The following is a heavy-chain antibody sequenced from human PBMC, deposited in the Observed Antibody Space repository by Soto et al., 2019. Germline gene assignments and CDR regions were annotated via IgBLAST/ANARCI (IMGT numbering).Heavy chain of an antibody. CDR2: IYHSGST. CDR1: SDSVSSSSYT. D-gene: IGHD2-8*01. CDR3: AREGYCTNGVCYGGPIDY. J-gene: IGHJ4*02. V-gene: IGHV4-39*07. Sequence: SETLSLTCTVSSDSVSSSSYTWGWIRQPPGKGPEWIGYIYHSGSTYYNPSLKSRVTISVDRSKNQFSLKLSSVTAADTAVYYCAREGYCTNGVCYGGPIDYWGQGTLVTVSS.